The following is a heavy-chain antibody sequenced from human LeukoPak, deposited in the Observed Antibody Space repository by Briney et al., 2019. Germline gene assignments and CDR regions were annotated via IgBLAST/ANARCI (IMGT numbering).Heavy chain of an antibody. V-gene: IGHV5-51*01. Sequence: NLGESLKISCKVSGYSFTSYWIGWVRQMPGKGLEWMGIIYPGDSDTRYSPSFQGQVTISADKSISTAYLQWSSLKASDTAMYYCARQKTTSWYPIDYWGQGTLVTVSS. CDR1: GYSFTSYW. CDR3: ARQKTTSWYPIDY. J-gene: IGHJ4*02. D-gene: IGHD6-13*01. CDR2: IYPGDSDT.